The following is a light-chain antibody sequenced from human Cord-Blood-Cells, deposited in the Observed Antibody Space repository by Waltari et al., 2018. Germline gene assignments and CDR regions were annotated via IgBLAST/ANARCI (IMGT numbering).Light chain of an antibody. J-gene: IGKJ2*01. CDR1: QDISNY. Sequence: DIQMTPSPSSLSASVGDRVTITCQASQDISNYLNWYQQKPGKAPTLLIYDASNLETGVPSRFSGSGSGTDFTFTISSLQPEDIATYCCQQYDNLPYTVGQGTKLEIK. CDR2: DAS. V-gene: IGKV1-33*01. CDR3: QQYDNLPYT.